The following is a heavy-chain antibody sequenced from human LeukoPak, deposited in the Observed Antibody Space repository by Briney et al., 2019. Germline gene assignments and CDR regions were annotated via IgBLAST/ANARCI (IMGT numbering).Heavy chain of an antibody. D-gene: IGHD3-22*01. CDR2: IIPTLGIA. V-gene: IGHV1-69*04. CDR1: GGTFSSYA. CDR3: ARDYDTNYDSSGRGFDP. J-gene: IGHJ5*02. Sequence: GASVKVSCKASGGTFSSYAISWVRQAPGQGLEWMGRIIPTLGIANYAQKFQGRVTITADKSTSTAYMELSSLRSEDTAVYYCARDYDTNYDSSGRGFDPWGQGTLVTVSS.